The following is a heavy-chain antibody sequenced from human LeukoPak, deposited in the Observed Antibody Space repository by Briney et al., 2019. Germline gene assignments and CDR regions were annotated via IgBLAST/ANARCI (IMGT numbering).Heavy chain of an antibody. D-gene: IGHD1-14*01. V-gene: IGHV1-18*01. CDR3: ARETGAGSSIDY. CDR2: ISTYNGNT. CDR1: GGTFSSYA. J-gene: IGHJ4*02. Sequence: ASVKVSCKASGGTFSSYAISWVRQAPGQGLEWMGWISTYNGNTNYAQKLQGRVTMTTDTSTSTAYMELRSLRSDDTAVYYCARETGAGSSIDYWGQGTLVTVSS.